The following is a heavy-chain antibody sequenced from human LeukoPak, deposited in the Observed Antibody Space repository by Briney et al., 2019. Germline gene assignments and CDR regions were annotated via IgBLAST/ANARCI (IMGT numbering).Heavy chain of an antibody. CDR3: ARGVNYHGSGSYLRDWFDP. D-gene: IGHD3-10*01. CDR1: GEFTFSRYA. CDR2: ISGSGAST. V-gene: IGHV3-23*01. Sequence: PGGSLRLSCVVSGEFTFSRYAMTWVRQAPGKGLQWVSGISGSGASTYYADSVKGRFTISRDNAKNSLFLQVNSLRAEDTAVYYCARGVNYHGSGSYLRDWFDPWGQGTLVTVSS. J-gene: IGHJ5*02.